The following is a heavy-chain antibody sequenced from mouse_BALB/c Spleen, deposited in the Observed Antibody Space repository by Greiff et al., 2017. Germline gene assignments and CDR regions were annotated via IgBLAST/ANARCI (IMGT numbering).Heavy chain of an antibody. J-gene: IGHJ4*01. CDR1: GFTFTDYY. V-gene: IGHV7-3*02. CDR2: IRNKANGYTT. Sequence: EVKLVESGGGLVQPGGSLRLSCATSGFTFTDYYMSWVRQPPGKALEWLGFIRNKANGYTTEYSASVKGRFTISRDNSQSILYLQMNTLRAEDSATYYCASSDGYDAMDYWGQGTSVTVSS. D-gene: IGHD2-3*01. CDR3: ASSDGYDAMDY.